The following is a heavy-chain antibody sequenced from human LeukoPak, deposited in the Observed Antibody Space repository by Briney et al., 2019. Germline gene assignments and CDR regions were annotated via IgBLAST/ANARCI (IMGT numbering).Heavy chain of an antibody. J-gene: IGHJ4*02. D-gene: IGHD2-15*01. Sequence: GGSLRLSCAASGFTFSSYTMNWVRQAPGKGLEWVSSITSSSFNNYYAGSVRGRFTISRDNAKTSLYLKMNSLRAEDTAVYYCARMSCSGGTCYYYFDYWDQGTLVTVSS. CDR1: GFTFSSYT. V-gene: IGHV3-21*01. CDR2: ITSSSFNN. CDR3: ARMSCSGGTCYYYFDY.